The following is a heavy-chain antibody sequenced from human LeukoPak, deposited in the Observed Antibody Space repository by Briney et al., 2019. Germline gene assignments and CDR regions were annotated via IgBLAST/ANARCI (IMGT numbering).Heavy chain of an antibody. D-gene: IGHD3-3*01. CDR3: AREGYDFWSGYLGYYYYGMDV. CDR2: INAGNGNT. V-gene: IGHV1-3*01. CDR1: GYTFTSYA. J-gene: IGHJ6*02. Sequence: ASVKVSCKASGYTFTSYAMHWVRQAPGQRLEWMGWINAGNGNTKYSQKFQGRATITRDTFASTAYMELSSLRSEDTAVYYCAREGYDFWSGYLGYYYYGMDVWGQGTTVTVSS.